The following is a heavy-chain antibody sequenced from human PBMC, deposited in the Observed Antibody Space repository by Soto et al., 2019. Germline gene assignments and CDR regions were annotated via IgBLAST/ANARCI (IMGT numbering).Heavy chain of an antibody. CDR3: ARTAPPRYDYIWGRYRYPGY. V-gene: IGHV4-34*01. D-gene: IGHD3-16*02. CDR2: INHSGSS. Sequence: SETLSLTCAVYGGSFSGYYWSWIRQPPGKGLEWIGEINHSGSSNYKPSLKSRVTISVDTSKNQFSLKLSSVTAADTAVYYCARTAPPRYDYIWGRYRYPGYWGQGTLVTVSS. CDR1: GGSFSGYY. J-gene: IGHJ4*02.